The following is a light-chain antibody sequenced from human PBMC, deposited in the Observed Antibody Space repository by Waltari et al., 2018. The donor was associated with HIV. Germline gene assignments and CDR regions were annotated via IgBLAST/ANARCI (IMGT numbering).Light chain of an antibody. Sequence: SYDLTQSSSVSVSPGQTARITCSGDALSKQYVYWYQKKSGQAPILVIYKETERPSGIPERFSGSSSGTLVTLTINGVQVEDEADYYCQSADSSGGFWVFGGGTTLTVL. CDR2: KET. V-gene: IGLV3-25*03. CDR3: QSADSSGGFWV. J-gene: IGLJ3*02. CDR1: ALSKQY.